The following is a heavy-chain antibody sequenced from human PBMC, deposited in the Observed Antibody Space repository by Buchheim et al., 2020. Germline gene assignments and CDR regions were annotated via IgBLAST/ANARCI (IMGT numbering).Heavy chain of an antibody. J-gene: IGHJ4*02. Sequence: EVQLVESGGGLVQPGGSLRLSCAASRFTFSNYWMHWVRQAPGKGLVWVSRINSDGSDTTYADSVKGRFTISRDNAKSTRYLQMNSLRAEDTAVYYCARDLENAAFDYWGQGTL. CDR2: INSDGSDT. CDR1: RFTFSNYW. CDR3: ARDLENAAFDY. D-gene: IGHD3-3*01. V-gene: IGHV3-74*01.